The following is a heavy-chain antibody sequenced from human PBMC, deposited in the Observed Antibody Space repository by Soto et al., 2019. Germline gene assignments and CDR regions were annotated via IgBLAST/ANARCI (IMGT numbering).Heavy chain of an antibody. CDR3: ARVAAPCLLTGTTCYFGY. D-gene: IGHD1-7*01. J-gene: IGHJ4*01. CDR2: IIPIFGTA. Sequence: PVKVSRKASGGTFSSYAISWVRQAPGQGLEWMGGIIPIFGTANYAQKFQGRVTITADESTSTAYMELSSLRSEDTAVYYCARVAAPCLLTGTTCYFGYRGQGTLVTVSS. V-gene: IGHV1-69*13. CDR1: GGTFSSYA.